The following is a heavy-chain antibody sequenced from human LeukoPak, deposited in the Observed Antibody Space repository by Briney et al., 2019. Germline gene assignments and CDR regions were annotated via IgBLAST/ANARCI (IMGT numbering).Heavy chain of an antibody. CDR2: ISYDGSNK. J-gene: IGHJ4*02. V-gene: IGHV3-30*04. D-gene: IGHD1-26*01. Sequence: GGSLRLSCAASGFTFSSYAMHWVRQAPGKGLEWVAVISYDGSNKYYADSVKGRFTISRDNSKNTLYLQMNSLRAEDTAVYYCAKDGGSYYFDYWGQGTLVTVSS. CDR1: GFTFSSYA. CDR3: AKDGGSYYFDY.